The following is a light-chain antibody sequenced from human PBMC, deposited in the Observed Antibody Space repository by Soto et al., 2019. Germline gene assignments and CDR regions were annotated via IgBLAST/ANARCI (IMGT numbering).Light chain of an antibody. CDR1: QTVSSNF. Sequence: EVVLTQSPVTLSLSPGEGATLSCRASQTVSSNFVAWYQQTPGPPPRLLIFGASTRATGIADRFSGSGSGTDFTLTISRVEPEDFAVYYCQQYGRSPWTFGQGTKVEMK. CDR3: QQYGRSPWT. V-gene: IGKV3-20*01. CDR2: GAS. J-gene: IGKJ1*01.